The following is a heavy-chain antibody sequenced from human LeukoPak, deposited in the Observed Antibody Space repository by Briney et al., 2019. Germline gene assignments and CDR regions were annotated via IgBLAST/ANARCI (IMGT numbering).Heavy chain of an antibody. Sequence: GGSLRLSCAASGFIFSDYYMSWIRQAPGKGLEWVSYISSSGSTIYYADSVKGRFTISRDNAKNSLYLQMNSLRAEDTAVYYCAGLFSGSYPIDYWGQGTLVTVSS. CDR2: ISSSGSTI. J-gene: IGHJ4*02. CDR3: AGLFSGSYPIDY. CDR1: GFIFSDYY. V-gene: IGHV3-11*01. D-gene: IGHD1-26*01.